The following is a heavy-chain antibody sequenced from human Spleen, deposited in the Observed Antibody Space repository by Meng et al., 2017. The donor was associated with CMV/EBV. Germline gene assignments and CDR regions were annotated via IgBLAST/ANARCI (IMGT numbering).Heavy chain of an antibody. Sequence: ASVKVSCKASGYSFTAFYIHWVRQAPGQGLEWMGWINPNSGGTNFAQKFQGRITMTRDTSMSTAYLDLTRLKYDDTAVFYCARAVPGYKSSWNFDSWGLGTLVTVSS. V-gene: IGHV1-2*02. J-gene: IGHJ4*02. CDR2: INPNSGGT. CDR1: GYSFTAFY. CDR3: ARAVPGYKSSWNFDS. D-gene: IGHD2-2*01.